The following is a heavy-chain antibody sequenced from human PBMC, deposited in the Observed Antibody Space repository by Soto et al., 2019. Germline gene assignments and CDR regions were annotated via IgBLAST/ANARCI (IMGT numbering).Heavy chain of an antibody. CDR3: AILITMVRGGNLNWFDP. J-gene: IGHJ5*02. Sequence: SETLSLTCAVYGGSFSGYYWSWIRQPPGKGLEWIGEINHSGSTNYNPSLKSRVTISVDTSKNQFSLKLSSVTAADTAVYYCAILITMVRGGNLNWFDPWGQGNLVTVSS. V-gene: IGHV4-34*01. D-gene: IGHD3-10*01. CDR1: GGSFSGYY. CDR2: INHSGST.